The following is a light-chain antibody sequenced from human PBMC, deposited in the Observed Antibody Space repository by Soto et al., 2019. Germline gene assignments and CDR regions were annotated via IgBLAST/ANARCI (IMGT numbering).Light chain of an antibody. CDR3: SSYTSSSTPYV. J-gene: IGLJ1*01. CDR1: SSDVGGYNY. CDR2: DVS. V-gene: IGLV2-14*01. Sequence: HSVLTQPASVSGSPGQSITISCTGTSSDVGGYNYVSWYQQHPGKAPKLMIYDVSNRPSGVSNRFSGSKSGNTASLTISGLHAEDEADYYCSSYTSSSTPYVFGTGTKVTVL.